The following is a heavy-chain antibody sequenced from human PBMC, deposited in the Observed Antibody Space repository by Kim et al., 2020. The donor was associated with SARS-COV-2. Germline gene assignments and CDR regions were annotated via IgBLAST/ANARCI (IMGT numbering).Heavy chain of an antibody. D-gene: IGHD6-19*01. J-gene: IGHJ4*02. CDR2: INSDGSST. CDR1: GFTFSSYW. CDR3: ARGGQDSSGLFDY. V-gene: IGHV3-74*01. Sequence: GGSLRLSCAASGFTFSSYWMHWVRQAPGKGLVWVSRINSDGSSTSYADSVKGRFTISRDNAKNTLYLQMNSLRAEDTAVYYCARGGQDSSGLFDYWGQGTLVTVSS.